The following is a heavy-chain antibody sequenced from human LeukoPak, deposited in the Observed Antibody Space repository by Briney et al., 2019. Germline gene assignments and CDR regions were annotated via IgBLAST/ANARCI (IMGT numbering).Heavy chain of an antibody. CDR2: ISAYNGNT. CDR3: ARDPQNYDYVWGSYRIFDY. D-gene: IGHD3-16*02. Sequence: GASVKVSCKASGYTFTSYGISWVRQAPGQGLEWMGWISAYNGNTNYAQKLQGRVTMTTDTSTSTAYMELRSLRSDDTAVYYCARDPQNYDYVWGSYRIFDYWGQGTLVTVSS. J-gene: IGHJ4*02. CDR1: GYTFTSYG. V-gene: IGHV1-18*01.